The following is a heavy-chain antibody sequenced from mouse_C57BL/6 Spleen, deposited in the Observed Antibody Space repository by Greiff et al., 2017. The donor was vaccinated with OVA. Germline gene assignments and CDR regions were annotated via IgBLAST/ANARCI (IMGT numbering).Heavy chain of an antibody. Sequence: VQLKESGAELVRPGASVTLSCKASGYTFTDYEMHWVKQTPVHGLEWIGAIDPETGGTAYNQKFKGKAILTADKSSSTAYMELRSLTSEDSAVYYCTREYDYSAWFAYWGQGTLVTVSA. J-gene: IGHJ3*01. V-gene: IGHV1-15*01. CDR3: TREYDYSAWFAY. D-gene: IGHD2-4*01. CDR1: GYTFTDYE. CDR2: IDPETGGT.